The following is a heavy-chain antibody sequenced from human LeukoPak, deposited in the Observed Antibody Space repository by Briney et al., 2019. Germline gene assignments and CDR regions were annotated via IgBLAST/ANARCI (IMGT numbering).Heavy chain of an antibody. V-gene: IGHV4-38-2*01. CDR1: GYSINSGYY. D-gene: IGHD6-13*01. J-gene: IGHJ6*03. CDR2: NYHSGST. CDR3: ATKTAAGNYYYYYMDV. Sequence: SETLCLTCAVSGYSINSGYYWGWIRQPPGKGLEWIGSNYHSGSTYYNPSLKGRITISMDTSKNQFSLKLSSVTAADTAVYYCATKTAAGNYYYYYMDVWGKGTTVTVSS.